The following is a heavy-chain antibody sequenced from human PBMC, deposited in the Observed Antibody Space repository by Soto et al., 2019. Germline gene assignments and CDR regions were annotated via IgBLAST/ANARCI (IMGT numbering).Heavy chain of an antibody. CDR1: GGSISSYY. CDR2: IYYSGST. Sequence: SETLSLTCTVSGGSISSYYWSWIRQPPGKGLEWIGYIYYSGSTNYNPSLKSRVTISVDTSKNQFSLKLSSVTAADTAVYYCAIGESRYDDFVYWGQGILVTVFS. CDR3: AIGESRYDDFVY. D-gene: IGHD5-12*01. J-gene: IGHJ4*02. V-gene: IGHV4-59*01.